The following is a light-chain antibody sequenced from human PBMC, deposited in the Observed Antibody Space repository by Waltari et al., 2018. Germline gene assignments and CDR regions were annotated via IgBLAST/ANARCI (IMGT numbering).Light chain of an antibody. CDR1: SSHIGTGYA. J-gene: IGLJ2*01. CDR3: QSYDSSLSGPVV. V-gene: IGLV1-40*01. Sequence: QSVLTQPPSVSGAPRQRVTISCTGRSSHIGTGYAVHWYQQLPGPAPKLLIYGNSNRPAGVPDRFSGSKSGTSASLAITGLQAEDEADYYCQSYDSSLSGPVVFGGGTKLTVL. CDR2: GNS.